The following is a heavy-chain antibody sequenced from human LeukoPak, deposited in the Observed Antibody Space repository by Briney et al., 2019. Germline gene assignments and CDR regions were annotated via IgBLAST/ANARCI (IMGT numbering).Heavy chain of an antibody. V-gene: IGHV3-23*01. CDR2: ITATTRST. CDR3: ARDEYLWVVIQLGLFDY. D-gene: IGHD2-2*01. CDR1: GFTFSIYA. Sequence: GGSLRLSCAGSGFTFSIYAMHWVRQAPGKGLEWVSAITATTRSTSYADSVKGRFTISRDNSKRTLYLQMNSLRAEDTAVYYCARDEYLWVVIQLGLFDYWGQGTLVTVSS. J-gene: IGHJ4*02.